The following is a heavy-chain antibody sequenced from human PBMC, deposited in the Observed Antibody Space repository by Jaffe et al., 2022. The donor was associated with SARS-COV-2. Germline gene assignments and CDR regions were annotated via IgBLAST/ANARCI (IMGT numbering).Heavy chain of an antibody. CDR1: GGSISSYY. V-gene: IGHV4-59*01. J-gene: IGHJ6*02. CDR3: ATYRDPPGVLDV. Sequence: QVQLQESGPGLMKPSETLSLTCTVSGGSISSYYCNWIRQPPGKGLEWIGYSHYTGDSSYNPSLKSRVAISVDASKNQFSLRLSSVTAADTAVYYCATYRDPPGVLDVWGQGTTVTVSS. CDR2: SHYTGDS. D-gene: IGHD5-12*01.